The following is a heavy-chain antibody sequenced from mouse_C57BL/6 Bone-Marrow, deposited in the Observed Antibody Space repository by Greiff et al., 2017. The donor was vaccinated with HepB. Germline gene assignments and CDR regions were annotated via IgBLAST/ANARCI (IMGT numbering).Heavy chain of an antibody. J-gene: IGHJ1*03. CDR2: IWSGGST. CDR1: GFSFTSYG. D-gene: IGHD4-1*01. V-gene: IGHV2-2*01. CDR3: ARRGANSDVGHWYFDV. Sequence: VQLQQSGPGLVQPSQSLSITCTVSGFSFTSYGVHWVRQSPGKGLEWLGVIWSGGSTDYNAAFISRLSISKDNSKSQVFFKMNSLQADDTAIYYCARRGANSDVGHWYFDVWGTGTTVTVSS.